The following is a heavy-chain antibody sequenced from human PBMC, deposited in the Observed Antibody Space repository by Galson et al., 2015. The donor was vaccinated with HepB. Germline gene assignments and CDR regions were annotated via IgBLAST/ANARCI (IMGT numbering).Heavy chain of an antibody. Sequence: SLRLSCAASGFTFEDYAMHWVRQVPGKGLEWVSGISWSSDNIGYADSVKGRFTISRDNTKKSLYLQMNSLRAEDTALYYCAKDRATGSGYYYYYLEVWGKGTTVTVSS. CDR1: GFTFEDYA. J-gene: IGHJ6*03. V-gene: IGHV3-9*01. D-gene: IGHD3-3*01. CDR2: ISWSSDNI. CDR3: AKDRATGSGYYYYYLEV.